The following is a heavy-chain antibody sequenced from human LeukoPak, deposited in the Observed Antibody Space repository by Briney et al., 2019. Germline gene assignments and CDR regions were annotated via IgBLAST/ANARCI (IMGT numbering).Heavy chain of an antibody. CDR2: IYPGDSDT. D-gene: IGHD3-22*01. CDR3: ARRERYYDSSGYYYDWFDP. V-gene: IGHV5-51*01. Sequence: GESLKISCKGSGYSFTSYWIGWVRQMPGKGLEWMGIIYPGDSDTGYSPSFQGQVTISADKSISTAYLQWSSLKASDTAMYYCARRERYYDSSGYYYDWFDPWGQGTLVTVSS. J-gene: IGHJ5*02. CDR1: GYSFTSYW.